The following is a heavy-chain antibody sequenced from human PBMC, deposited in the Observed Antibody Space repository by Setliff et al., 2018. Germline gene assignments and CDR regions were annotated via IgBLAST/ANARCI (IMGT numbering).Heavy chain of an antibody. D-gene: IGHD3-3*01. Sequence: KTSETLSLTCTVSGGSFTTYYWSWIRQSPGKGLEWIGYISNSVGASYHPSLRNRVTISMDTSNNQFSLKLRSVSAADTAFYYCARRWSGIDYWGQGTLVTVSS. CDR1: GGSFTTYY. V-gene: IGHV4-59*01. J-gene: IGHJ4*02. CDR2: ISNSVGA. CDR3: ARRWSGIDY.